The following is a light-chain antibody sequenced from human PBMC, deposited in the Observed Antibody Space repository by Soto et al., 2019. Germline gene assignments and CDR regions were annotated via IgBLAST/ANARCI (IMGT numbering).Light chain of an antibody. Sequence: DIQLTQTPSFLSASVGDRVTITCRASQDISTYLAWYQQKPGKAPKLLIFAASTLQNGVPSRFSGSGSGTEFTVTITSLQPEDFATYYCQQRKSYPITFGQGTRLEIK. J-gene: IGKJ5*01. CDR1: QDISTY. CDR2: AAS. CDR3: QQRKSYPIT. V-gene: IGKV1-9*01.